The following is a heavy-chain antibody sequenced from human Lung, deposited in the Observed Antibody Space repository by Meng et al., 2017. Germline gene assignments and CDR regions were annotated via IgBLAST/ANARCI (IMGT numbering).Heavy chain of an antibody. J-gene: IGHJ4*02. CDR2: VYFSGST. CDR1: GDSVSSGGYY. V-gene: IGHV4-61*08. CDR3: ARGGTVVSLGY. Sequence: QGQLQEAGPGLVRPSETLSLTCTVSGDSVSSGGYYWSWIRQPPGKGLEWIGYVYFSGSTNYNPSLKSRVTISLDTSKNQFSLKLNSVTAADTAVYYCARGGTVVSLGYWGPGTLVTVSS. D-gene: IGHD4-23*01.